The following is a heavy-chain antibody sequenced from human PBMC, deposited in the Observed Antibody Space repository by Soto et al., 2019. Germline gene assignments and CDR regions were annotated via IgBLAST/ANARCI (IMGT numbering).Heavy chain of an antibody. CDR2: IYPSDSDT. V-gene: IGHV5-51*01. CDR1: GYNFASHW. Sequence: GESLKISCKGSGYNFASHWIGWVRQMPGKGLEWMGIIYPSDSDTRYSPSFQGRFTISRDNSKNTLYLQMNSLRAEDTAVYYCAKDREGATNWFDPWGQGTLVTVSS. CDR3: AKDREGATNWFDP. D-gene: IGHD1-26*01. J-gene: IGHJ5*02.